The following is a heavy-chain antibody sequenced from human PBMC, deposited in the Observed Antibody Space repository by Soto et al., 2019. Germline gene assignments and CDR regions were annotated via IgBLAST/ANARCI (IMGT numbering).Heavy chain of an antibody. D-gene: IGHD3-16*02. CDR2: IYYSGST. CDR3: ARDRLRLGELSTVEDNWFDP. J-gene: IGHJ5*02. V-gene: IGHV4-61*08. Sequence: SEPLSLTCTVSGGSIISGGYYWSWVLQPAGNGLEWIGYIYYSGSTNYNPSLKSRVTISVDTSKNQFSLKLSSVTAADTAVYYCARDRLRLGELSTVEDNWFDPWGQGPLVTVSS. CDR1: GGSIISGGYY.